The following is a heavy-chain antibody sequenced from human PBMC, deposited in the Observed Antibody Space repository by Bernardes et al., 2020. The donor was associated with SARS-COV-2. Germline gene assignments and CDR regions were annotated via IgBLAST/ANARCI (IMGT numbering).Heavy chain of an antibody. J-gene: IGHJ6*02. CDR1: GFSFSRYS. Sequence: SLRLSCAASGFSFSRYSVNWVRQAPGKGLEWVSSFTGSERFISYADSVKGRFSVSRDNAKNSLDLQMISLRAEDTAVYYCAREVFTLIGTRFYYYGMDVWGQGTSVTVSS. CDR2: FTGSERFI. D-gene: IGHD3-22*01. V-gene: IGHV3-21*01. CDR3: AREVFTLIGTRFYYYGMDV.